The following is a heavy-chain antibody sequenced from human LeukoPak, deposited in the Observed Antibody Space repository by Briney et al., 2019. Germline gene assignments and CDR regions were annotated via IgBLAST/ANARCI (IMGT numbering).Heavy chain of an antibody. J-gene: IGHJ6*03. D-gene: IGHD6-6*01. Sequence: SETLSLTCAVYGGSFSGYYWSWIRQPPGKGLEWIGEINHSGSTNYNPSLKSRVTISVDTSKNQFSLKLSSVTAADTAVYYCARGRVAARSYCMDVWGKGTTVTVSS. CDR1: GGSFSGYY. CDR3: ARGRVAARSYCMDV. V-gene: IGHV4-34*01. CDR2: INHSGST.